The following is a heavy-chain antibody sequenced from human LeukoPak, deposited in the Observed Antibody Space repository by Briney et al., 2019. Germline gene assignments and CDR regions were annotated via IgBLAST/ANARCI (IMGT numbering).Heavy chain of an antibody. CDR2: IYTSGST. J-gene: IGHJ4*02. CDR3: ARVAAAGSTLDY. D-gene: IGHD6-13*01. V-gene: IGHV4-4*08. Sequence: SETLSLTCAVYGGSFSGYYWSWIRQPPGKGLEWIGRIYTSGSTNYNPSLKSRVTISVDTSKNQFSLKLSSVTAADTAVYYCARVAAAGSTLDYWGQGTLVTVSS. CDR1: GGSFSGYY.